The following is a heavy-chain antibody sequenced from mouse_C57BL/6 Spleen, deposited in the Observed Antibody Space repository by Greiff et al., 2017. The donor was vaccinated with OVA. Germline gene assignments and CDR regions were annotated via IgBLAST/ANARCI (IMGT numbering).Heavy chain of an antibody. CDR3: ASGGNYGYAMDY. V-gene: IGHV3-6*01. J-gene: IGHJ4*01. D-gene: IGHD2-1*01. Sequence: VQLKESGPGLVKPSQSLSLTCSVTGYSITSGYYWNWIRQFPGNKLEWMGYISYDGSNNYNPSLKNRISITRDTSKNQFFLKLNSVTTEDTATYYCASGGNYGYAMDYWGQGTSVTVSS. CDR1: GYSITSGYY. CDR2: ISYDGSN.